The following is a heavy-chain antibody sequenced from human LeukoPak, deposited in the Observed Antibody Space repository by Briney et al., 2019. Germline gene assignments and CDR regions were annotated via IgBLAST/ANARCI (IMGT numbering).Heavy chain of an antibody. CDR1: GGSISSYY. CDR3: AGRPDYYYYGMDV. V-gene: IGHV4-59*01. CDR2: IYYSGST. J-gene: IGHJ6*02. Sequence: SETLSLTCTVSGGSISSYYWSWIRQPPGKGLEWIGYIYYSGSTNYNPSLKSRVTTSVDMSKNQFSLKLSSVTAADTAVYYCAGRPDYYYYGMDVWGQGTTVTVSS. D-gene: IGHD2-2*01.